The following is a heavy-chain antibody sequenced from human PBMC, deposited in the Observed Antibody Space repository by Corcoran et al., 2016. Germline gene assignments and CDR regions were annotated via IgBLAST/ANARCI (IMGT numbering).Heavy chain of an antibody. CDR2: ISAYNGNT. D-gene: IGHD2-8*01. CDR1: GYTFTSYG. J-gene: IGHJ4*02. CDR3: AGAIGYCTNGVCPFVY. V-gene: IGHV1-18*01. Sequence: QVQLVQSGAEVKKPGASVKVSCKASGYTFTSYGISWVRQAPGQGLEWMGWISAYNGNTNYAQKLQGRVTMTTDTSTSTDYMELRSLRSDDTAVYYCAGAIGYCTNGVCPFVYWGQGTLVTVSS.